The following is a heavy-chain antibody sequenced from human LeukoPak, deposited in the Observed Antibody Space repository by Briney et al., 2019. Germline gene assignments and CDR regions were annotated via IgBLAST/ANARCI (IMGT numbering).Heavy chain of an antibody. D-gene: IGHD3-10*01. CDR3: ARDKSAGADTGSSFYY. CDR1: GFTFSNYW. CDR2: IKQDGSEK. J-gene: IGHJ4*02. V-gene: IGHV3-7*03. Sequence: GGSLRLSCAASGFTFSNYWMTWVRQAPGKGLEWVASIKQDGSEKYYLDSVKRRFTISRDNAKSSLYLQVNSLRAEDTAVYFCARDKSAGADTGSSFYYWGQGALVTVSS.